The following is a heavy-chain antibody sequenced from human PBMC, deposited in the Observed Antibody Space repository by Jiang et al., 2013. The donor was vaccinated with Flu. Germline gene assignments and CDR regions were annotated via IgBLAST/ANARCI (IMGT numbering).Heavy chain of an antibody. V-gene: IGHV3-23*01. Sequence: SAISGSGGSTYYADSVKGRFTISRDNSKNTLYLQMNSLRAEDTAVYYCAKMIPVVVVIGNWYFDLWGRGTLVTVSS. D-gene: IGHD3-22*01. CDR3: AKMIPVVVVIGNWYFDL. J-gene: IGHJ2*01. CDR2: ISGSGGST.